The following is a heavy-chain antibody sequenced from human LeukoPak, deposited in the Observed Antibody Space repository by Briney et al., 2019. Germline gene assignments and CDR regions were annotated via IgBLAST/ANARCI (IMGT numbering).Heavy chain of an antibody. Sequence: GGSLRLSCAASEFTFNRYGMEWVRQAPGKGLEWVAVMSYDGNNKYYADSVKGRFTVSRDNSKNTLYLQMNSLRVEDMAVYYCARTSGVRVQLWTELDYWGQGTLVTVSS. CDR3: ARTSGVRVQLWTELDY. J-gene: IGHJ4*02. CDR1: EFTFNRYG. D-gene: IGHD3-16*01. V-gene: IGHV3-30*03. CDR2: MSYDGNNK.